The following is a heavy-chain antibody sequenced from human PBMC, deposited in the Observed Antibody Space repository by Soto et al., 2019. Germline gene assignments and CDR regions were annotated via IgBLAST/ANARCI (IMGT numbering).Heavy chain of an antibody. CDR3: ASGEYCSGGSCYFDY. D-gene: IGHD2-15*01. Sequence: ASVKVSCKASGYTFTGYYMHWVRQAPGQGLEWMGWINPNSGGTNYAQKFQGWVTMTRDTSISTAYMELSRLRSDDTAVYYCASGEYCSGGSCYFDYWGQGTLVTVSS. CDR2: INPNSGGT. V-gene: IGHV1-2*04. J-gene: IGHJ4*02. CDR1: GYTFTGYY.